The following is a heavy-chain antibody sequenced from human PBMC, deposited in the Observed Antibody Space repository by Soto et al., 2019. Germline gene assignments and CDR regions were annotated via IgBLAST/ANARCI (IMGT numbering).Heavy chain of an antibody. CDR1: GFTVSSNY. D-gene: IGHD5-12*01. CDR2: IYSGGST. CDR3: ARVVRDIVATAYFDY. J-gene: IGHJ4*02. V-gene: IGHV3-66*01. Sequence: PGGSLRLSCAASGFTVSSNYMSWVRQAPGKGLEWVSVIYSGGSTYYADSVKGRFTISRVNSKNTLYLQMNSLRAEDTAVYYCARVVRDIVATAYFDYWGQGTLVTVSS.